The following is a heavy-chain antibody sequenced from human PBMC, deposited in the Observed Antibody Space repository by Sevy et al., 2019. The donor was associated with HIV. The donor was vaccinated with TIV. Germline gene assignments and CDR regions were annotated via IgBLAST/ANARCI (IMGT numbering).Heavy chain of an antibody. J-gene: IGHJ6*03. Sequence: ASVKVSCKASGGTFSSYAISWVRQAPGQGLEWMGGIIPIFGTANYAQKFQGRVTITADESTSTAYMELSSLRSEDTAVYYCARDRSNQSYYYYYMDVWGKGTTVTVSS. CDR1: GGTFSSYA. CDR3: ARDRSNQSYYYYYMDV. V-gene: IGHV1-69*13. D-gene: IGHD4-4*01. CDR2: IIPIFGTA.